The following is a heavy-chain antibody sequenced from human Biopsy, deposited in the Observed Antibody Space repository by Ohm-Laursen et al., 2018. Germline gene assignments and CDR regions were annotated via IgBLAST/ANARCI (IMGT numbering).Heavy chain of an antibody. J-gene: IGHJ6*02. V-gene: IGHV3-11*01. CDR3: ARDTRWSPYSMDV. CDR1: GFSFSDYH. Sequence: SLRLSCTASGFSFSDYHMSWIRQAPGRGLEWVSYISGGGTIYYGDSMKDRVTISRDNAKNSLYLQMHSLIAEDTAVYYCARDTRWSPYSMDVWGQGTTVTVSS. CDR2: ISGGGTI. D-gene: IGHD4-23*01.